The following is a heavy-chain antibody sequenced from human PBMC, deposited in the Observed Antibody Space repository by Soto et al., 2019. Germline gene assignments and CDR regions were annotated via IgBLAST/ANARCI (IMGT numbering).Heavy chain of an antibody. CDR2: ISAYNGNT. J-gene: IGHJ4*02. D-gene: IGHD6-19*01. Sequence: QVQLVQSGAEVKKPGASVKVSCKASGYTFTSYGISWVRQAPGQGLEWMGWISAYNGNTNYAQKLQGRVTMTTDTSTRTAYMELRSLRSDYTAVYYCARGATPYSSGWYYFGYWGQGTLVTVSS. CDR3: ARGATPYSSGWYYFGY. V-gene: IGHV1-18*04. CDR1: GYTFTSYG.